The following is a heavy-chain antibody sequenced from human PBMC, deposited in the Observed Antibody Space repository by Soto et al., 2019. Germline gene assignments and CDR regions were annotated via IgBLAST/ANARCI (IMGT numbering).Heavy chain of an antibody. Sequence: GASVKVSCKASGYTFTGYYMHWVRQAPGQGLEWMGWINPNSGGTNYAQKFQGWVTMTRDTSISTAYMELSRLRSDDTAVYYCARECGNYYGSGSYYRRQPFDSWGQGAMVTVSS. CDR3: ARECGNYYGSGSYYRRQPFDS. D-gene: IGHD3-10*01. CDR2: INPNSGGT. CDR1: GYTFTGYY. V-gene: IGHV1-2*04. J-gene: IGHJ3*02.